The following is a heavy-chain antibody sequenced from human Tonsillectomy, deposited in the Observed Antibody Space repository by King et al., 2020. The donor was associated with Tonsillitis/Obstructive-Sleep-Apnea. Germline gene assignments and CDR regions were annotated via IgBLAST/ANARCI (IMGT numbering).Heavy chain of an antibody. V-gene: IGHV4-4*07. Sequence: QLQESGPGLVKPSETLSLTCTVSGGSISSYYWSWIRQPAGKGLEWIGLIDTSGNTNYNPSLKTRVTMSVDTSKNQFSLKLSSVNAADTAVYYCARDLSSSPYNWFDPWGQGILVTVSS. CDR3: ARDLSSSPYNWFDP. D-gene: IGHD6-13*01. CDR2: IDTSGNT. J-gene: IGHJ5*02. CDR1: GGSISSYY.